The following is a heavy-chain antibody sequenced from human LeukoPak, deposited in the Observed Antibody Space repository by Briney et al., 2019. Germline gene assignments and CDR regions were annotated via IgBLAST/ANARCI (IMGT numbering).Heavy chain of an antibody. J-gene: IGHJ4*02. CDR3: ARDLDIVVVPAARPIDY. CDR2: ISAYNGNT. Sequence: ASVTVSCKASGYTFTSYGIRWVRQAPGQGLEWMGWISAYNGNTNYAQKLQGRVTMTTDTSTSTAYMELRSLRSDDTAVYYCARDLDIVVVPAARPIDYWGQGTLVTVSS. CDR1: GYTFTSYG. D-gene: IGHD2-2*01. V-gene: IGHV1-18*01.